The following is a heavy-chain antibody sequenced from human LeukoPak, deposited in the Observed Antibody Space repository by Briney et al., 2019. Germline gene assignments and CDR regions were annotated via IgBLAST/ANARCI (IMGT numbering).Heavy chain of an antibody. D-gene: IGHD5-18*01. CDR2: ISWNSGSI. CDR1: GFTFDDYA. V-gene: IGHV3-9*01. Sequence: GGSLRLSCAASGFTFDDYAMHWVRQAPGEGLEWVSGISWNSGSIGYADSVKGRFTISRDNAKNSLYLQMNSLRAEDTALYYCAKAQGYYYYYYGMDVWGQGTTVTVS. CDR3: AKAQGYYYYYYGMDV. J-gene: IGHJ6*02.